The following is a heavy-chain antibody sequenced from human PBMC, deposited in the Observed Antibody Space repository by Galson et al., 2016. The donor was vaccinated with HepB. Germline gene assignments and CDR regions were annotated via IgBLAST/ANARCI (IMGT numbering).Heavy chain of an antibody. CDR1: GFTFSSYT. J-gene: IGHJ5*02. CDR2: ISYDGSNQ. V-gene: IGHV3-30*04. CDR3: ARDEKSWSWKTVWFDP. D-gene: IGHD1-26*01. Sequence: SLRLSCAASGFTFSSYTMHWVRQAPGKGLQWLAVISYDGSNQYYTDSEKGRFTISRDNSENNLYLQMTSLTAEDTALYYCARDEKSWSWKTVWFDPWGQGTLVTVSS.